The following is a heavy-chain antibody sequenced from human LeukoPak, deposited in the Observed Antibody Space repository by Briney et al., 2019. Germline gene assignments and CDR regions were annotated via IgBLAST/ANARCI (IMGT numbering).Heavy chain of an antibody. V-gene: IGHV3-74*01. Sequence: PGGSLRLSCAASEFTFSSYWIHWVRQAPGEGLVWVSRINTDGSSRNYADPVKGRFTISRDNAKNTLHLQMNSLRAEDTAVYYCARDTVGAYDYWGQGTLVIVFS. CDR2: INTDGSSR. J-gene: IGHJ4*02. CDR1: EFTFSSYW. CDR3: ARDTVGAYDY. D-gene: IGHD1-26*01.